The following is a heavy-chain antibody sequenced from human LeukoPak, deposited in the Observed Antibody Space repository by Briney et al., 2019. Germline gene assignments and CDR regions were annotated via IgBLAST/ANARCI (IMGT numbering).Heavy chain of an antibody. CDR3: ARGPTISETGYFDF. Sequence: SETLSLTCTVSGGSISSHYWSWIRQPPGKGLEWIGYIYYSGSTNYNPSLKSRVTISVDTSKNQFSLKVRSLSAADTAVYYCARGPTISETGYFDFWGQGTPVTVSS. J-gene: IGHJ4*03. D-gene: IGHD1-1*01. V-gene: IGHV4-59*08. CDR2: IYYSGST. CDR1: GGSISSHY.